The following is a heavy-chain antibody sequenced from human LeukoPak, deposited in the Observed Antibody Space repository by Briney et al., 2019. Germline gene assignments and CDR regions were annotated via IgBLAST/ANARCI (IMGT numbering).Heavy chain of an antibody. D-gene: IGHD6-13*01. CDR3: ARAGSSWYQDYFFDY. V-gene: IGHV3-30*04. J-gene: IGHJ4*02. CDR1: GVTFSSYA. CDR2: ISYDGSNE. Sequence: GGSLRLSCAASGVTFSSYAVHWVRQAPGKGLEWVGAISYDGSNEYYADSVKGRFTISRDNSKNTLYLQMNSLRAEDTAVYYCARAGSSWYQDYFFDYWGQGTLVTVSS.